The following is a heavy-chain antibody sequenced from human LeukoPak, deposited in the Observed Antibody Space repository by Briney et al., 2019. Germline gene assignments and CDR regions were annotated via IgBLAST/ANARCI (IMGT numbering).Heavy chain of an antibody. CDR1: GYTFTGYY. J-gene: IGHJ4*02. CDR2: INPNSDGT. CDR3: AREDASGFDF. Sequence: ASVKVSCKASGYTFTGYYMHWVRQAPGQGLEWMGWINPNSDGTNYAQKFQGRVTMTRDTSTSTVYMDLSSLRSEDTAVYYCAREDASGFDFWGQGTLVTVSS. D-gene: IGHD6-19*01. V-gene: IGHV1-2*02.